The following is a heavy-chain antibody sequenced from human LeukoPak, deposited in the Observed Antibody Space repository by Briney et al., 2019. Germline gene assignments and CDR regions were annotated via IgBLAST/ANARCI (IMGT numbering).Heavy chain of an antibody. V-gene: IGHV1-46*01. J-gene: IGHJ3*02. D-gene: IGHD6-13*01. CDR1: GYTFTSYY. CDR2: INPSGGST. CDR3: ARGPHTSSWYKHAFDI. Sequence: ASVKVSCTASGYTFTSYYMHWVRQAPGQGLEWMGIINPSGGSTSYAQKFQGRVTMTRDTSTSTAHMELSSLRSDDTAVYYCARGPHTSSWYKHAFDIWAQGTMVTVSS.